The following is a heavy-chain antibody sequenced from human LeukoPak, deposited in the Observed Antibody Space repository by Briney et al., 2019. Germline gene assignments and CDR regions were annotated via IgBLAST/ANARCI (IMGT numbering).Heavy chain of an antibody. J-gene: IGHJ4*02. CDR1: GGSFSNYV. CDR2: IIPVLGTT. V-gene: IGHV1-69*13. CDR3: ARDGEGPFDY. Sequence: SVKVSCKASGGSFSNYVISWVRQAPGQGLEWMGGIIPVLGTTNYAQKFRARVTISADASTSTAYMDLSSLRSEDTAVYFCARDGEGPFDYWGQGTLVTVST.